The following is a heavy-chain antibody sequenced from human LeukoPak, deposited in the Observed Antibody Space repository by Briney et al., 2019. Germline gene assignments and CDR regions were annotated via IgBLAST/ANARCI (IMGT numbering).Heavy chain of an antibody. J-gene: IGHJ4*02. V-gene: IGHV3-11*04. Sequence: GGSLRLSCAATGFTFSDYYMSWIRQAPGKGLEWVSYISSSGSTIYYADSVKGRFTISRDNAKNSLYLQMNSLRAEDTAVYYCAREAQIITMVRGYFDYWGQGTLVTVSS. CDR1: GFTFSDYY. CDR3: AREAQIITMVRGYFDY. D-gene: IGHD3-10*01. CDR2: ISSSGSTI.